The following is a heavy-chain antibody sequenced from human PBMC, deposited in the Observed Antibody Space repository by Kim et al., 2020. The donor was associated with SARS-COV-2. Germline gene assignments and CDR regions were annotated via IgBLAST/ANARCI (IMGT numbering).Heavy chain of an antibody. D-gene: IGHD3-16*01. V-gene: IGHV3-33*01. Sequence: GGSLRLTCAASGFTFSNYGRHLVRKAPGKGLEWVTVIWYDGSDKYYADSVKGRFTISRDNSKNTLLLQMNSLRGEDTAIYYCGRGGKYFDYWVKGTLVTV. CDR2: IWYDGSDK. CDR1: GFTFSNYG. J-gene: IGHJ4*02. CDR3: GRGGKYFDY.